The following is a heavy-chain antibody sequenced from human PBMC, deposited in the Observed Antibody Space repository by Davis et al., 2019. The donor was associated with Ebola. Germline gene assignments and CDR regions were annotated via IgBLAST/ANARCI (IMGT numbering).Heavy chain of an antibody. CDR3: GSQPRFGELWARFFDY. J-gene: IGHJ4*02. CDR2: MYASGYT. D-gene: IGHD3-10*01. Sequence: AGSLRLSCTVSGRSFDSSRYFWGWVRQPPGKRLAWIGSMYASGYTYYNPSLKSRVTISVDTSKNQFSLKLSSVTAADTAVYYCGSQPRFGELWARFFDYWGQGTRATVSS. CDR1: GRSFDSSRYF. V-gene: IGHV4-39*01.